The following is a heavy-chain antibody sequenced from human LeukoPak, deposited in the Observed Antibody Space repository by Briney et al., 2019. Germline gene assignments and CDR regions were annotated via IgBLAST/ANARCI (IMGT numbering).Heavy chain of an antibody. CDR1: GLIFSKYW. V-gene: IGHV3-7*03. D-gene: IGHD2-21*02. J-gene: IGHJ3*02. CDR3: AKDLESYCGGDCYWDI. Sequence: SGGSLRLSCAASGLIFSKYWMTWVRQAPGKGLEWVASIKPDGSEKYYLDSVKGRFTISRDNSRDSLYLQMNSLRAEDTAVYYCAKDLESYCGGDCYWDIWGQGTMVTVSS. CDR2: IKPDGSEK.